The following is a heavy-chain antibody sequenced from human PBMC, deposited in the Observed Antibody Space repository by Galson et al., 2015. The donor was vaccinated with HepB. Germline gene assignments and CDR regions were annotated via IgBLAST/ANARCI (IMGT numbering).Heavy chain of an antibody. CDR3: AREVSLIAAAGTGLGNWFDP. CDR1: GDSVSSNSDA. CDR2: TYYRSKWYN. D-gene: IGHD6-13*01. V-gene: IGHV6-1*01. Sequence: CASYGDSVSSNSDAWNWIRQSPSRGLEWLGRTYYRSKWYNDYAVSVKSRITINPDTSKNQFSLQLNSVTPEDTAVYYCAREVSLIAAAGTGLGNWFDPWGQGTLVTVSS. J-gene: IGHJ5*02.